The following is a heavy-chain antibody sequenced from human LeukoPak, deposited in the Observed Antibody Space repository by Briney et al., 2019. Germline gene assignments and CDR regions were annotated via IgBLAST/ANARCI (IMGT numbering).Heavy chain of an antibody. CDR1: GFSFSTYG. CDR3: VKPPKWLRLRADVFET. CDR2: ISGSGDHT. J-gene: IGHJ3*02. D-gene: IGHD5-12*01. Sequence: GGSLRLSCAASGFSFSTYGMSWVRQSPGKGLEWVSGISGSGDHTYHGDSVRGRFTISRDNSNNTLYLEMKSLIVEDTALYYCVKPPKWLRLRADVFETWGQGTMVTVSS. V-gene: IGHV3-23*01.